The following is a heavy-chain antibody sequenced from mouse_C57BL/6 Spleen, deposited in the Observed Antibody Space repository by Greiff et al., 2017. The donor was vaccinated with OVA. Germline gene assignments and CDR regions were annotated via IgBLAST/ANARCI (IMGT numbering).Heavy chain of an antibody. CDR2: IYPGSGST. D-gene: IGHD3-1*01. Sequence: QVQLQQPGAELVKPGASVKMSCKASGYTFTSYWITWVKQRPGQGLEWIGDIYPGSGSTNYNEKFKSKATLTADTSSSTAYMQLSSLSSGDSAVWYCERGGTYWYMDDWGTGTTVTVSS. V-gene: IGHV1-55*01. J-gene: IGHJ1*03. CDR3: ERGGTYWYMDD. CDR1: GYTFTSYW.